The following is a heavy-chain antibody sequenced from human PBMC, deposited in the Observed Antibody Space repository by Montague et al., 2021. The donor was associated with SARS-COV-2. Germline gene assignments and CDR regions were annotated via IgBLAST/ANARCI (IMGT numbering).Heavy chain of an antibody. CDR2: INWNGDTT. Sequence: SLRLSCAASGFIFDDYGMNWVRQAPGKGLEWVSGINWNGDTTRYADSLRGRFTISRDNAKQSLYLQMNSLRVDDTAFYYCARLGDSGAWAPGGYWGRGTLVTVSS. CDR1: GFIFDDYG. CDR3: ARLGDSGAWAPGGY. D-gene: IGHD3-22*01. J-gene: IGHJ4*02. V-gene: IGHV3-20*04.